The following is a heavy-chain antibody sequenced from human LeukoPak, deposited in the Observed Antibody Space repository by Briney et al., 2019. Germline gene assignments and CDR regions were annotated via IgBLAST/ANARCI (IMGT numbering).Heavy chain of an antibody. J-gene: IGHJ3*02. CDR1: GGPISSGSYY. CDR2: IYTSGST. CDR3: ARSSYYYGADAYDI. V-gene: IGHV4-61*02. D-gene: IGHD3-10*01. Sequence: KPSETLSLTCTVSGGPISSGSYYWSWIRQPAGKGLEWIGRIYTSGSTTYNSSLKSRVTISLDTSKNQFSLKLSSVTAADTAVYYCARSSYYYGADAYDIWGQGTMVTVSS.